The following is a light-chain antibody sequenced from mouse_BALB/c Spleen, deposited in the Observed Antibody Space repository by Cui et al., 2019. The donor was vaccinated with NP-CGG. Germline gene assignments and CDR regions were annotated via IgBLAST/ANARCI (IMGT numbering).Light chain of an antibody. CDR1: TGAVTTSNY. Sequence: QAVVTQESAPTTSPGETVTLTCRSSTGAVTTSNYANWVQEKPDHLFTGLIGGTNNRPPGFPARFSGSLIGDKAALTITGAQTEDEAIYFCALWYSNHWVFGGGTKLTVL. CDR2: GTN. V-gene: IGLV1*01. J-gene: IGLJ1*01. CDR3: ALWYSNHWV.